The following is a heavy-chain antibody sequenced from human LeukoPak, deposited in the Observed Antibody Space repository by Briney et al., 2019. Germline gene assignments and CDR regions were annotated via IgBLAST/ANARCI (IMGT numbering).Heavy chain of an antibody. CDR1: GGTFSSYA. Sequence: GASVKVSCKASGGTFSSYAISWVRQAPGQGLEWMGGIIPIFGTANYAQKFQGRVTITADESTSTAYMELSSLRSEDTAVYYCATGPMVRGVIDAFDIWGQGTMVTVSS. V-gene: IGHV1-69*13. CDR3: ATGPMVRGVIDAFDI. D-gene: IGHD3-10*01. CDR2: IIPIFGTA. J-gene: IGHJ3*02.